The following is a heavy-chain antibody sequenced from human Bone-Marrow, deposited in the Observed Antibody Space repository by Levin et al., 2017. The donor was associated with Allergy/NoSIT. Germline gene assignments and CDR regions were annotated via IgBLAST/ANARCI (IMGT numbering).Heavy chain of an antibody. V-gene: IGHV3-30*03. J-gene: IGHJ5*02. Sequence: GGSLRLSCAASGFTFSTYAMHWVRQVPGKGLEWLAVISYDGSDNSYADSVKGRFTISRDNAKDTLYLQINTLRPEDTAMYYCATAYWFDPWGQGTLVTVS. CDR2: ISYDGSDN. CDR1: GFTFSTYA. CDR3: ATAYWFDP.